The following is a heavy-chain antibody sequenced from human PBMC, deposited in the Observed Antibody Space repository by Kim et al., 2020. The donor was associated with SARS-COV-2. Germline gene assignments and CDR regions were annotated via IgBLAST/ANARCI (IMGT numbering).Heavy chain of an antibody. Sequence: GGSLRLSCAASGFTFSSYAMHWVRQAPGKGLEWVAVISYDGSNKYYADSVKGRFTISRDNSKNTLYLQMNSLRAEDTAVYYCAKLYSSSWKGGSFDYWGQGTLVTVSS. CDR2: ISYDGSNK. CDR3: AKLYSSSWKGGSFDY. D-gene: IGHD6-13*01. CDR1: GFTFSSYA. V-gene: IGHV3-30-3*01. J-gene: IGHJ4*02.